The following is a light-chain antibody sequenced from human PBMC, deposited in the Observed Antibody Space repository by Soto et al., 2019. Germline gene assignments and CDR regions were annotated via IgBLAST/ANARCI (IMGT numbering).Light chain of an antibody. CDR2: GAS. CDR1: QSVDRNY. Sequence: EIVLTQSPGTLSLSPGARATLSCRASQSVDRNYLAWYQHKPGQAPRLLIYGASTRATGIPDRFSGSGSGTDFTLLISSREGEDFVVYYCHLYGLSPPDTFGPGTKVEIK. V-gene: IGKV3-20*01. CDR3: HLYGLSPPDT. J-gene: IGKJ3*01.